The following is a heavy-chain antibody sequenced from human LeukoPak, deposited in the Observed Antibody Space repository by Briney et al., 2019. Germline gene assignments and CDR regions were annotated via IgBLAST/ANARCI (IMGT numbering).Heavy chain of an antibody. J-gene: IGHJ4*02. CDR3: ARSVGYCSGGSCYSFDL. V-gene: IGHV1-46*01. CDR1: GYTFTSYD. D-gene: IGHD2-15*01. CDR2: INPSGGNT. Sequence: GASVKVSCKASGYTFTSYDMHWVRQAPGQGLEWMGIINPSGGNTNYAQKFQGRVTMTRDTSTSTVYMELSSLRSEDTAVYHCARSVGYCSGGSCYSFDLWGQGTLVTVSS.